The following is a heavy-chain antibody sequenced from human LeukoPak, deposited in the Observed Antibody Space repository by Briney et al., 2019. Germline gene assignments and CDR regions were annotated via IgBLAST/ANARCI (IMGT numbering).Heavy chain of an antibody. CDR2: VHSSGTT. CDR1: GASISAYY. D-gene: IGHD3-16*02. CDR3: ARDYPWFDS. Sequence: SETLSLTCTVSGASISAYYWSWIRQSPGKELTWIGFVHSSGTTNYNPSLNGRVTISVDTSKNQLSLRLNSVTPADTAVYFCARDYPWFDSWGQGTLVTVSS. V-gene: IGHV4-59*01. J-gene: IGHJ5*01.